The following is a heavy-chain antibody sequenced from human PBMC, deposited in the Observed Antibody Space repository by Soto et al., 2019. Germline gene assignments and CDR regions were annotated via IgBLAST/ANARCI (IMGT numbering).Heavy chain of an antibody. CDR2: ILYDGSKK. J-gene: IGHJ6*02. CDR3: VKDGSSGWPYFDDMDV. V-gene: IGHV3-30*18. Sequence: QVQLVESWGGVVQPGRSLRLSCAASGFTFSNYAMHWVRQAPGKGLEWGAVILYDGSKKYYADSVKGRFTISRDNSKNTLYLQMSSLRAEDTDLYFCVKDGSSGWPYFDDMDVWGQGTTVTVSS. D-gene: IGHD6-19*01. CDR1: GFTFSNYA.